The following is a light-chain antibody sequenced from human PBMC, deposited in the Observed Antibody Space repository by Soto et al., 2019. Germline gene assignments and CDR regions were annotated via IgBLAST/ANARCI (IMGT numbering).Light chain of an antibody. J-gene: IGLJ2*01. CDR3: ATWDSSLSAVV. Sequence: QSVLTQPPSVSATPGQKVTISCSGSSSNIGNNYVSWYQQFSGAAPKLLIYDNYWRPSGIPDRFSASKSGTSATLGITGLQTGDEADYYCATWDSSLSAVVVGGGTKLTVL. V-gene: IGLV1-51*01. CDR2: DNY. CDR1: SSNIGNNY.